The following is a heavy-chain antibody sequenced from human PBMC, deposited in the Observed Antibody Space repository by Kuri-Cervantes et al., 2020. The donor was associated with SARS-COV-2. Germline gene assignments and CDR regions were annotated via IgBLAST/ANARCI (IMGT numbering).Heavy chain of an antibody. V-gene: IGHV3-48*01. D-gene: IGHD3-10*01. CDR3: ARDYGYFGY. CDR1: GFTFSSHN. Sequence: GGSLRLSCAASGFTFSSHNMNWVRQAPGKGLEWVSYISASSSTIYYADSVKGRFTISRDNAKNSLYLQMNGLRAEDTAVYYCARDYGYFGYWGQGTLVTVSS. J-gene: IGHJ4*02. CDR2: ISASSSTI.